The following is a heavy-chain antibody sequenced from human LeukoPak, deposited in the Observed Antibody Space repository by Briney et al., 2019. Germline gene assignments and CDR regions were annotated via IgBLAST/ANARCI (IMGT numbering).Heavy chain of an antibody. V-gene: IGHV3-30*02. J-gene: IGHJ4*02. D-gene: IGHD3-16*02. CDR3: AKDGRLGELSPLDY. CDR1: GFTFSSYG. CDR2: IRYDGSNK. Sequence: PGGSLRLSCAASGFTFSSYGMHWVRQAPGKGLEWVAFIRYDGSNKYYADSVKGRFTISRDNSKNTPYLQMNSLRAEDTAVYYCAKDGRLGELSPLDYWGQGTLVTVSS.